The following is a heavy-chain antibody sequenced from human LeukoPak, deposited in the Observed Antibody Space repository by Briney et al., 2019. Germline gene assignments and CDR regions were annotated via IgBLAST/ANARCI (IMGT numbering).Heavy chain of an antibody. CDR3: VRGPDTKIDY. CDR1: GGSISSYY. J-gene: IGHJ4*02. V-gene: IGHV4-4*07. CDR2: IYSGGST. Sequence: PSETLSLTCTVSGGSISSYYWSWIRQPAGKGLEWIGRIYSGGSTNYNPSLKGRVTMSVDTSKNQFSLKLSSVTAADTAVYYCVRGPDTKIDYWGQGTLVTVSS.